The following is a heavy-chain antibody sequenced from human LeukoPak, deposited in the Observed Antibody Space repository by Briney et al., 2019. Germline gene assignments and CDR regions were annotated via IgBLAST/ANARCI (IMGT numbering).Heavy chain of an antibody. Sequence: GGSLRLSCAASGFTFSSYSMNWVRQAPGKGLEWVSSISSSSSYIYYADSVKGRFTISRDNAKNSLYLQMNSLRAEDTAVYYCARERGGSYKNWFDPWGQGTLVTVSS. J-gene: IGHJ5*02. D-gene: IGHD1-26*01. CDR1: GFTFSSYS. V-gene: IGHV3-21*01. CDR2: ISSSSSYI. CDR3: ARERGGSYKNWFDP.